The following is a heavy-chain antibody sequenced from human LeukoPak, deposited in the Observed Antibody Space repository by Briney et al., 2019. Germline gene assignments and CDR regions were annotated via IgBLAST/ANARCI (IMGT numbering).Heavy chain of an antibody. V-gene: IGHV4-59*08. CDR3: ARMYSSGWYRYIDY. D-gene: IGHD6-19*01. CDR1: GGSISSYY. CDR2: IYYSGST. J-gene: IGHJ4*02. Sequence: PSETLSLTCTVSGGSISSYYWSWIRQPPGKGLEWIGYIYYSGSTNYNPSLKSRVTISVDTSKNQFSLKLSSVTAADTAVYYCARMYSSGWYRYIDYWGQGTLVTVS.